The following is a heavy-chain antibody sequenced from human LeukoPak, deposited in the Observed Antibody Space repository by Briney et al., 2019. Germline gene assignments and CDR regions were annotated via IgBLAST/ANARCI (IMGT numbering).Heavy chain of an antibody. J-gene: IGHJ6*03. Sequence: SGGSLRLSCAASGFTFSSYWMSWVRKAPGKGLEWVPNKSQIGGEKYYVDSVKGRFTISRDNAKNSLYLQMNSLRAEDTAVYYCARDGQKGTYYDFWSGYFRYMDVWGKGTTVTVSS. CDR2: KSQIGGEK. CDR3: ARDGQKGTYYDFWSGYFRYMDV. CDR1: GFTFSSYW. V-gene: IGHV3-7*01. D-gene: IGHD3-3*01.